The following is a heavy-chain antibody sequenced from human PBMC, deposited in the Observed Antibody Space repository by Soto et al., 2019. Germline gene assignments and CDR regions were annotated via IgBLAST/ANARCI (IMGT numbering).Heavy chain of an antibody. V-gene: IGHV2-26*01. Sequence: WIRQPPGRALEWLAHIFSNDEKSYSTSLKSRLTISKDTSKSQVVLTMTNMDPVDSATYYCARDRTPDYYYYYMDVWGKGTTVTVSS. CDR3: ARDRTPDYYYYYMDV. J-gene: IGHJ6*03. CDR2: IFSNDEK. D-gene: IGHD1-1*01.